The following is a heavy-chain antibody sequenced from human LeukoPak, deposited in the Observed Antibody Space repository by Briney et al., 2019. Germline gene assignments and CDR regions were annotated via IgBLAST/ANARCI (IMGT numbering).Heavy chain of an antibody. Sequence: GGSLRLSSAASGFTFISSGMNWVRQAPGKVLEWISYISRNSSTISYADSVKGRFTIARDNAKNSLYLQMNRLRAEDTAVYYCARDIGKYSGSYFDYWGQGTLVTVSS. D-gene: IGHD1-26*01. CDR2: ISRNSSTI. CDR1: GFTFISSG. J-gene: IGHJ4*02. CDR3: ARDIGKYSGSYFDY. V-gene: IGHV3-48*04.